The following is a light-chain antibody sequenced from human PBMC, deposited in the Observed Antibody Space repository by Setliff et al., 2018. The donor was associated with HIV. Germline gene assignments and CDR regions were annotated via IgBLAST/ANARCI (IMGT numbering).Light chain of an antibody. CDR2: GNN. V-gene: IGLV1-40*01. J-gene: IGLJ1*01. Sequence: QSVLAQPPSVSGAPGQRVTISCTGSNSNIGAGFDVHWYQQPPGTAPKLLIYGNNNRPSGVPDRISASKSGTSASLAITGLQAEDEADYYCQSYDSSLSRSVFGTGTKV. CDR1: NSNIGAGFD. CDR3: QSYDSSLSRSV.